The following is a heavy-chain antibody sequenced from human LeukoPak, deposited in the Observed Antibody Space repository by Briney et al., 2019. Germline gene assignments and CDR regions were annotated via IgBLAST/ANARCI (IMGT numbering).Heavy chain of an antibody. CDR3: ARLGSVGYYNYQYMDI. CDR2: INHIGNT. Sequence: PSETLSLTCAVNGGSLNGYYWSWIRQPPGKGLEWICEINHIGNTNYDPSLRSRVTISVDTSKNQFSLSLTSATAADTAVYFCARLGSVGYYNYQYMDIWGNGTTVTVSS. D-gene: IGHD3-10*01. CDR1: GGSLNGYY. V-gene: IGHV4-34*01. J-gene: IGHJ6*03.